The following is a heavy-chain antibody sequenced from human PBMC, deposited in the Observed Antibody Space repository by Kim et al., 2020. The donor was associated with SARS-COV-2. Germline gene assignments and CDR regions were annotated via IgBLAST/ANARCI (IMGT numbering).Heavy chain of an antibody. Sequence: ASVKVSCKASGYTFTSYGISWVRQAPGQGLEWMGWISAYNGNTNYAQKLQGRVTMTTDTSTSTAYMELRSLRSDDTAVYYCAVMVRGVSPLLGWFDPWGQGTLVTVSS. CDR2: ISAYNGNT. D-gene: IGHD3-10*01. V-gene: IGHV1-18*01. CDR1: GYTFTSYG. CDR3: AVMVRGVSPLLGWFDP. J-gene: IGHJ5*02.